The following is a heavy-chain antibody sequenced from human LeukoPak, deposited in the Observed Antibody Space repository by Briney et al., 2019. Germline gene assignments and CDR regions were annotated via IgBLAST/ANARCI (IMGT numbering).Heavy chain of an antibody. Sequence: ASVKVSCKASGYTFTGYYMHWVRQAPGQGLEWMGWINPNTGDTDYVQNFQGRVTMTRDTSIGTAYMELSRLRSDDTAVYYCARAYSSSFHAPLRYWGQGTLVTVSS. CDR1: GYTFTGYY. V-gene: IGHV1-2*02. D-gene: IGHD6-6*01. CDR2: INPNTGDT. J-gene: IGHJ4*02. CDR3: ARAYSSSFHAPLRY.